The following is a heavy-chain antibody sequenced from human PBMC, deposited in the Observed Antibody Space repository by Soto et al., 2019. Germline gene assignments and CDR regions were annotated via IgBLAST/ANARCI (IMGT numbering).Heavy chain of an antibody. CDR1: GFTFSSYA. J-gene: IGHJ4*02. CDR3: AKVGGGGSSWSTG. Sequence: PGGSLRLSCAASGFTFSSYAMSWVRQAPGKGLEWISAISGSGGSTYYADSVKGRFTISRDNSKNTLYLQMDSLRVEDTAVYYCAKVGGGGSSWSTGWGQGTLVTVSS. D-gene: IGHD6-13*01. CDR2: ISGSGGST. V-gene: IGHV3-23*01.